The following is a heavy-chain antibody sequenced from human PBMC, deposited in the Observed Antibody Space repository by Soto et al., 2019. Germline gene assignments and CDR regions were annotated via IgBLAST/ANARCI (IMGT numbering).Heavy chain of an antibody. CDR1: GYTFTSYD. V-gene: IGHV1-8*01. CDR3: ARGKDYSSYYGMDV. J-gene: IGHJ6*02. Sequence: GASVKVSCKASGYTFTSYDINWVRQATGQGLEWMGWMNPNSGNTGHAQKFQGRVTMTRNTSISTAYMELSSLRSEDTAVYYCARGKDYSSYYGMDVWGQGTTVTVSS. CDR2: MNPNSGNT. D-gene: IGHD4-4*01.